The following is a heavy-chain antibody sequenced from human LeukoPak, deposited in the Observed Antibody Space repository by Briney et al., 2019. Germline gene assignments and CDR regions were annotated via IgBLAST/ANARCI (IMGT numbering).Heavy chain of an antibody. CDR1: GFTFSFYG. CDR2: ISSGATTV. V-gene: IGHV3-48*02. D-gene: IGHD5-24*01. Sequence: PGGSLRLSCAASGFTFSFYGVTWVRRAPGKGLEWVSYISSGATTVYYADSVMGRFTVSRDNANNSLYLQMNSLRDEDTAMFYCARVGDGHSVNYLDSWGQGTLVTVSS. CDR3: ARVGDGHSVNYLDS. J-gene: IGHJ4*02.